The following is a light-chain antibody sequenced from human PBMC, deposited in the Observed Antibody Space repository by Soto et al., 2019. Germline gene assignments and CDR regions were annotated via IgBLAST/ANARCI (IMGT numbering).Light chain of an antibody. Sequence: IQMTQSPSTLSATVGDRVTITCRASQSISTWLAWYQQKPGKAPKLLIYDASSLEVGVPSRSSGSGSRTEFTLTISSLQPDDYGTYYCQQYYDFRTFGQGTKLDIK. J-gene: IGKJ1*01. V-gene: IGKV1-5*01. CDR3: QQYYDFRT. CDR1: QSISTW. CDR2: DAS.